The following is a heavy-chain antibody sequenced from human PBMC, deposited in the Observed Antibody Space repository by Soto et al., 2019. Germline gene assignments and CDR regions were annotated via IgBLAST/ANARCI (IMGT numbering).Heavy chain of an antibody. CDR2: FYSGST. Sequence: PSETLSLTCIVSGASISSRSSYWGWIRQPPGKGLEWVGTFYSGSTYNNPSLKSRVTISVDTSKNQFSLKLSSVAAEDTAIYYCATTRRIAVGGSFDHWGQGTLVTVSS. D-gene: IGHD6-13*01. J-gene: IGHJ5*02. V-gene: IGHV4-39*01. CDR3: ATTRRIAVGGSFDH. CDR1: GASISSRSSY.